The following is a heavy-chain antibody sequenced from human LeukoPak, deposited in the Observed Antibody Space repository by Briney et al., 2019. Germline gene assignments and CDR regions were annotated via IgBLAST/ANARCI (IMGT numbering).Heavy chain of an antibody. D-gene: IGHD3-22*01. CDR2: IWYDGSNK. CDR3: ARGQNYYDSSGYYPGTYYFDY. Sequence: PGRSLRLSCAASGFTFSSYGMHWVRQAPGKGLEWVAVIWYDGSNKYYADYVKGRFTISRDNSRNTLYLQMNSLRAEDTAVYYCARGQNYYDSSGYYPGTYYFDYWGQGTLVTVSS. CDR1: GFTFSSYG. J-gene: IGHJ4*02. V-gene: IGHV3-33*01.